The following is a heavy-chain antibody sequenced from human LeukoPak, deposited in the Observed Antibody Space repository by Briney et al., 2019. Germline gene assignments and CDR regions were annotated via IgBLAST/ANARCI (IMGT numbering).Heavy chain of an antibody. J-gene: IGHJ6*02. CDR3: AREPGTAATNHYYYGMDG. D-gene: IGHD2-21*02. CDR1: GFSFRNYW. CDR2: INNDGSTT. V-gene: IGHV3-74*01. Sequence: GGSLRLSCAASGFSFRNYWMHWVRQAPGKELVWVSQINNDGSTTRYADSVKGRFTISRDNAKNTLYLRMNSLRAEDTAVYYCAREPGTAATNHYYYGMDGWGQGTTVTVSS.